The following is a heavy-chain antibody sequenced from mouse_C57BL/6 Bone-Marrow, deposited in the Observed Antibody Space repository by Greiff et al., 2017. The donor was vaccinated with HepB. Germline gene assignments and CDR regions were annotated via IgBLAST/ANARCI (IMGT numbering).Heavy chain of an antibody. CDR2: RRNKANDYTT. J-gene: IGHJ4*01. CDR3: ARDEGRDYAMDY. D-gene: IGHD3-3*01. CDR1: GFTFSDFY. Sequence: EVNLVDSGGGLVQSGRSLRLSCATSGFTFSDFYMAWVRQAPGKGLEWIAARRNKANDYTTEYSASVKGRFIVSRDTYKSILYLQMNALRAEDTAIDYCARDEGRDYAMDYWGQGTSVTVSS. V-gene: IGHV7-1*01.